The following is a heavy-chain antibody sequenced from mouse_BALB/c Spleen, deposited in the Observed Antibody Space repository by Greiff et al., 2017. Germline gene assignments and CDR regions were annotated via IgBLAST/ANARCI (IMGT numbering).Heavy chain of an antibody. Sequence: VQRQQAGAELAKTGGSVKMSCKASGYTLTSYWMHWVKQRPGQGLEWIGYINPSTGYTEYNQKFKDKATLTADKSSSTAYMQLSSLTSEDSAVYYCARWRWDGAYWGQGTLVTVSA. J-gene: IGHJ3*01. V-gene: IGHV1-7*01. CDR2: INPSTGYT. CDR3: ARWRWDGAY. CDR1: GYTLTSYW. D-gene: IGHD4-1*01.